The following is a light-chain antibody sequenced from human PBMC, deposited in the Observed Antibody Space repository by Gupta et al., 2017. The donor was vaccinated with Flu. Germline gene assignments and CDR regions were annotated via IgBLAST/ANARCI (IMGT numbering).Light chain of an antibody. CDR2: GAT. CDR1: QSVANTY. J-gene: IGKJ4*01. Sequence: EIVLTKATDTLSLSPEEGATLSCRASQSVANTYLAWYQQKPGQAPRLLMFGATSRATGIPGRFSGSGSGTDFTLTISRLEPEDFAVYYCQQYGSSPLTFGGGTKVEIK. V-gene: IGKV3-20*01. CDR3: QQYGSSPLT.